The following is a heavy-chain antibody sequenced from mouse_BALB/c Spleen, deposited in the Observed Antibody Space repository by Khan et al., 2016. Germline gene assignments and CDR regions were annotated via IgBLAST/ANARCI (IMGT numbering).Heavy chain of an antibody. Sequence: EVQLVESGGGLVQPKGSLKLSCAASGFTFKTYAMNWVRQAPGKGLEWIARIRSKSNNFATYYADSVKDRFTISRDDSQNMLSLQMNTLQTEDTAMYYCVRDAYYPYALDYWGQGTLVTVSS. V-gene: IGHV10-1*02. CDR2: IRSKSNNFAT. J-gene: IGHJ4*01. CDR1: GFTFKTYA. CDR3: VRDAYYPYALDY. D-gene: IGHD1-1*01.